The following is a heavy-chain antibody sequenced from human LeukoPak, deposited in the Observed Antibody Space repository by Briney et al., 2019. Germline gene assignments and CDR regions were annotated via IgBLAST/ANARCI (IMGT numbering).Heavy chain of an antibody. D-gene: IGHD3-3*01. J-gene: IGHJ4*02. CDR1: GFTFSSYW. Sequence: GGSLRLSCAASGFTFSSYWMHWVRQAPGKGLVWVSRISPDGSTTGHADSVKGRFTTSRDNAKNTLFLQMNSLRAEDTAVYYCTRDFDFSSAIWGQGALVTVSS. V-gene: IGHV3-74*01. CDR2: ISPDGSTT. CDR3: TRDFDFSSAI.